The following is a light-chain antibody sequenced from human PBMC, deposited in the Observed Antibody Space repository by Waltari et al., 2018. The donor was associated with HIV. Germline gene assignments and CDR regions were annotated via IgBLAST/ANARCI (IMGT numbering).Light chain of an antibody. CDR2: DVN. V-gene: IGLV2-11*01. Sequence: QSALTQPRSVSGSPGQSVTISCTGTSSDVGGYNYVSWYQQPPGKAPKLMIYDVNKRPSGVPCRYSGSKSGKTASLTISGLQAEDEANYYCCSYAGSPPWVFGGGTKLTVL. J-gene: IGLJ3*02. CDR3: CSYAGSPPWV. CDR1: SSDVGGYNY.